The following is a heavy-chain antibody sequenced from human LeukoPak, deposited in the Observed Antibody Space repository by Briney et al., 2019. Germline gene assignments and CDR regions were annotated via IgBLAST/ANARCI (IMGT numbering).Heavy chain of an antibody. Sequence: GGSLRLSCAASGFTFSSYEMNWVRQAPGKGLEWVSYISSSGSTIYYADSVKGRFTISRDNAKNSLYLQMNSLRAEDTAVYYCARDTITMVRGVIIPCYFDYWGQGTLVTVSS. V-gene: IGHV3-48*03. J-gene: IGHJ4*02. D-gene: IGHD3-10*01. CDR3: ARDTITMVRGVIIPCYFDY. CDR2: ISSSGSTI. CDR1: GFTFSSYE.